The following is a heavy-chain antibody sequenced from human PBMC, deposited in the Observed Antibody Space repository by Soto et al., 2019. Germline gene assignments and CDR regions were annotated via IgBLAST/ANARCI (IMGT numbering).Heavy chain of an antibody. CDR2: IHNKDHGYTT. V-gene: IGHV3-72*01. D-gene: IGHD3-16*01. CDR1: GLTFSNQL. Sequence: GGSLRLSSAASGLTFSNQLMDWFRQAPGKGQEGVGGIHNKDHGYTTEYAAPMEGRVSISRDDSKNSLYLPVNRLATEDRAVYFCACIRETFGDWGPGTLVTVCS. CDR3: ACIRETFGD. J-gene: IGHJ4*02.